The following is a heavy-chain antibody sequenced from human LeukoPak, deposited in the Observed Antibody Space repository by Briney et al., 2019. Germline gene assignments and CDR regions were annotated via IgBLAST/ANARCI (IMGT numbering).Heavy chain of an antibody. CDR2: IYYSGST. CDR1: GGSISSGSYY. J-gene: IGHJ4*02. Sequence: SETLSLTCTVSGGSISSGSYYWSWIRQPAGKGLEWIAYIYYSGSTHHNPSLKSRVTISVDTSKNQFSLKLSSVTAADTAVYYCARYVWGSYPTFEDYWGQGTLVTVSS. CDR3: ARYVWGSYPTFEDY. V-gene: IGHV4-61*10. D-gene: IGHD3-16*02.